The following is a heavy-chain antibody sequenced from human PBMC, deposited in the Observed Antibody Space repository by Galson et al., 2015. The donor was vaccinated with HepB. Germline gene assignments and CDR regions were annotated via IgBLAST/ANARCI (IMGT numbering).Heavy chain of an antibody. CDR3: ARDSPVGSWDYYYGMDV. V-gene: IGHV1-18*04. CDR2: ISAYNGNT. D-gene: IGHD4-23*01. Sequence: SVKVSCKASGYTFTSYGISWVRQAPGQGLEWMGWISAYNGNTNYAQKLQGRVTMTTDTSTSTAYMELRSLRSDDTAVYYCARDSPVGSWDYYYGMDVWGQGTTVTVSS. CDR1: GYTFTSYG. J-gene: IGHJ6*02.